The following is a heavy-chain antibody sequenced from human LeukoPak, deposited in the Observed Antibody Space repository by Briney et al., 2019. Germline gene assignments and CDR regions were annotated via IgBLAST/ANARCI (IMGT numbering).Heavy chain of an antibody. V-gene: IGHV3-53*01. CDR1: GFMFSNFA. CDR3: ARGGRIAAAGTFDY. D-gene: IGHD6-13*01. J-gene: IGHJ4*02. CDR2: IYSGGST. Sequence: GGSLRLSCVASGFMFSNFAMSWVRQAPGKGMEWVSVIYSGGSTYYADSVKGRFTISRDNSKNTLYLQMNSLRAEDTAVYYCARGGRIAAAGTFDYWGQGTLVTVSS.